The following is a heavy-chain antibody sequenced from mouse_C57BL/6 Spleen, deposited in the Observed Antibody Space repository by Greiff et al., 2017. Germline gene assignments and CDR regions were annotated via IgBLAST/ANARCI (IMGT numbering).Heavy chain of an antibody. CDR3: ARNTMDPFAY. CDR1: GYAFSSYW. D-gene: IGHD1-1*02. Sequence: QVQLQQSGAELVKPGASVKISCKASGYAFSSYWMNWVKQRPGKGLEWIGQIYPGDGDTNYNGKVKGKATLTADKSSSTAYMQLSRLTSEDSAVYFCARNTMDPFAYWGQGTLVTVSA. CDR2: IYPGDGDT. J-gene: IGHJ3*01. V-gene: IGHV1-80*01.